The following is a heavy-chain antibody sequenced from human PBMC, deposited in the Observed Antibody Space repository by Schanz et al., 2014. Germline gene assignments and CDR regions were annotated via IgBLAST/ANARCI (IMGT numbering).Heavy chain of an antibody. CDR3: VKEGTVVSGSPRDY. Sequence: EVQLLESGGALVQPGGSLRLSCSASGFTFSTYAMSWVRQAPGKGLEWVSGISGSGGSTYDADSVKGRFTISRDNSKNTLYLQMNSLRAEDTAVYYCVKEGTVVSGSPRDYWGQGALVTVSS. CDR2: ISGSGGST. CDR1: GFTFSTYA. J-gene: IGHJ4*02. V-gene: IGHV3-23*01. D-gene: IGHD3-10*01.